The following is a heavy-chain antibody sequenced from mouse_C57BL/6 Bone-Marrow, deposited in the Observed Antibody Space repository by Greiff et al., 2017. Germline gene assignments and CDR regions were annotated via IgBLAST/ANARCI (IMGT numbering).Heavy chain of an antibody. CDR1: GFTFSDYG. Sequence: EVKVVESGGGLVKPGGSLKLSCAASGFTFSDYGMHWVRQAPEKGLEWVAYISSGSSTIYYADTVKGRFTISRDNAKNTLFLQMTSLRSEDTAMYYCAREVFITTVVARWYFDVWGTGTTVTVSS. D-gene: IGHD1-1*01. CDR2: ISSGSSTI. CDR3: AREVFITTVVARWYFDV. V-gene: IGHV5-17*01. J-gene: IGHJ1*03.